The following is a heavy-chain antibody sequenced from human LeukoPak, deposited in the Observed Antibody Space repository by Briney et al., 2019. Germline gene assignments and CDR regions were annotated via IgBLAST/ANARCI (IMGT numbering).Heavy chain of an antibody. D-gene: IGHD2-2*01. J-gene: IGHJ6*02. CDR3: VRDYQFIQEV. CDR1: GFSFSGHW. CDR2: ISTDGKST. Sequence: GGSLRLSCTASGFSFSGHWMHWARQLPGKGLMWVSLISTDGKSTRYAESVKGRFTISRDNAKNALYLQMDILRVEDTALYFCVRDYQFIQEVWGQGTTVTVSS. V-gene: IGHV3-74*01.